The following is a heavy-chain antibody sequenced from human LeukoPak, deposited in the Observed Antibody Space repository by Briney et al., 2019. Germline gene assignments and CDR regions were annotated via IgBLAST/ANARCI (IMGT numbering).Heavy chain of an antibody. J-gene: IGHJ4*01. CDR3: ARDRGWQQFDY. CDR1: GFTFSSSW. CDR2: IKADGSGK. V-gene: IGHV3-7*01. Sequence: GGSLRLSFVASGFTFSSSWMTWVRQAPGVGLERVANIKADGSGKYYVDSVRGRFSISRDNAKNSLYLELNSLRAEDTGVYFCARDRGWQQFDYWGQGTLVTVSS. D-gene: IGHD5-24*01.